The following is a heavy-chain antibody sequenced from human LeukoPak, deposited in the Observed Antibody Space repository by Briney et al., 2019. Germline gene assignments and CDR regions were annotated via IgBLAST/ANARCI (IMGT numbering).Heavy chain of an antibody. J-gene: IGHJ3*02. CDR2: ISSTGSTM. Sequence: GGSLRLSCAASGFTFSDYYMSWIRQAPGKGLEWVSYISSTGSTMFYADSVKGRFTISRDNAKNSLYLQMNSLRAEDTAVYYCARDAGDYYDSSGYYYGAFDIWGQGTMVTVSS. CDR3: ARDAGDYYDSSGYYYGAFDI. V-gene: IGHV3-11*04. CDR1: GFTFSDYY. D-gene: IGHD3-22*01.